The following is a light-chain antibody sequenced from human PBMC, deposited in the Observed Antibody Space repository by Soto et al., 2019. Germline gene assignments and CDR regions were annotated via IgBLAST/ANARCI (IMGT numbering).Light chain of an antibody. Sequence: QSALTQPPSASGSPGQSVTISCTGASSDVGGYPYVSWYQQHPGKAPKLMIYEVSKRPSGVPDRFSGSRSGNTASLVVSGLQAEDEADYYCSSYVDIGNPLVFGAGTKLTVL. V-gene: IGLV2-8*01. CDR3: SSYVDIGNPLV. J-gene: IGLJ1*01. CDR2: EVS. CDR1: SSDVGGYPY.